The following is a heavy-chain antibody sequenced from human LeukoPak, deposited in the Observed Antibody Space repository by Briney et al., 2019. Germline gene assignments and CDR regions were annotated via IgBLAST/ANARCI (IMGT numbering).Heavy chain of an antibody. J-gene: IGHJ3*02. CDR1: GYTFTGYY. CDR2: INPNSGGT. V-gene: IGHV1-2*02. CDR3: ARNIWFGESADAFDI. D-gene: IGHD3-10*01. Sequence: GASVKVSCKASGYTFTGYYMHWVRQAPGQGLEWMGWINPNSGGTNYAQKFQGRVTMTRDKSNRTAYMELSRLTSDDTAVYYCARNIWFGESADAFDIWGQGTMVTVSS.